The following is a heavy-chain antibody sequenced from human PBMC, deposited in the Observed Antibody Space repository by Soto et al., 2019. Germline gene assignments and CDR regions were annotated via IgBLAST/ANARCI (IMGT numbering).Heavy chain of an antibody. CDR1: GFTFTNAW. Sequence: GGSLRVSCAASGFTFTNAWMSWVRQAPGRGLEWVGRIKSKTDGGTTEYAAPVKGRFTISRDDSKNTLYLQMNSLKTEDTAVYYCTTARGTYGAEYFQHWGQGTLVTVSS. J-gene: IGHJ1*01. V-gene: IGHV3-15*01. CDR2: IKSKTDGGTT. CDR3: TTARGTYGAEYFQH. D-gene: IGHD4-17*01.